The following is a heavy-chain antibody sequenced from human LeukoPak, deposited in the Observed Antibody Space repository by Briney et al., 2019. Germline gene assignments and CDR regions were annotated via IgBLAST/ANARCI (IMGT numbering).Heavy chain of an antibody. D-gene: IGHD2-21*01. V-gene: IGHV3-48*03. CDR1: GFTFTNYE. CDR3: AKDPPVVRTWYYMDV. CDR2: ISNSGSII. J-gene: IGHJ6*03. Sequence: HAGGSLRLSCAASGFTFTNYEMNWVRQAPGKGLEWVSYISNSGSIIYYADSVKGRFTISRDNAKNSLYLQMNSLRAEDTAVYYCAKDPPVVRTWYYMDVWGKGTTVTVSS.